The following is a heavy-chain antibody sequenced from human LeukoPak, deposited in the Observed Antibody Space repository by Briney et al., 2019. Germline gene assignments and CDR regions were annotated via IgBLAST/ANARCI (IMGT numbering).Heavy chain of an antibody. Sequence: GASVKVSCKASGYTFTSYGISWVRQAPGQGLEWMGWISAYNGNTNYAQKFQGRVTMTKDTSTSTVYMELSSLRSEDTAVYYCARRFRGASDHYYYMDVWGKGTTVTISS. V-gene: IGHV1-18*01. J-gene: IGHJ6*03. CDR1: GYTFTSYG. D-gene: IGHD3-16*01. CDR2: ISAYNGNT. CDR3: ARRFRGASDHYYYMDV.